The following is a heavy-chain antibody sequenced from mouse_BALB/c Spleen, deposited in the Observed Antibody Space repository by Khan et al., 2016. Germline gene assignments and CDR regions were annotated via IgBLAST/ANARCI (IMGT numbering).Heavy chain of an antibody. CDR2: IDPENGDT. J-gene: IGHJ2*01. CDR3: NAIYYGNDVYFDY. V-gene: IGHV14-4*02. CDR1: VFNIKDYY. D-gene: IGHD2-2*01. Sequence: VRLQQSGAELVRSGASVKLSCTASVFNIKDYYMHWVKQRPEQGLEWIGWIDPENGDTEYAPKFQGKATMTADTSSNAAYLQFSSLISEDSAVYYCNAIYYGNDVYFDYWGQGTTLTVSS.